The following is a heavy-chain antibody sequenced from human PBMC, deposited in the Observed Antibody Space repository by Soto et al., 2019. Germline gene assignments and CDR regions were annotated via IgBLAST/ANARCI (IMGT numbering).Heavy chain of an antibody. CDR3: ARHTPAISISDH. CDR1: GGSFSGYY. D-gene: IGHD2-15*01. CDR2: INHSGST. V-gene: IGHV4-34*01. Sequence: SETLSLTCAVYGGSFSGYYWTWIRQPPGKGLEWIGEINHSGSTNYNPSLKSRVTISVDTSKNQFSLKLSSVTAADTAVYYCARHTPAISISDHWGQGTLVTVSS. J-gene: IGHJ4*02.